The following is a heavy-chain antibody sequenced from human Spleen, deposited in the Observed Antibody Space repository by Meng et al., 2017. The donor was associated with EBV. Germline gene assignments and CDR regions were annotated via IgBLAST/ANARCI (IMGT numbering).Heavy chain of an antibody. D-gene: IGHD3-10*01. V-gene: IGHV4-4*02. J-gene: IGHJ4*02. CDR2: IYDTGTT. CDR3: AKSRSSTPGVVDY. CDR1: CDSISRSNW. Sequence: GKRPVVGPGLVSPSGTLSLTCALSCDSISRSNWWSWVRQAPGKWLEWIGYIYDTGTTIYNPSLKSRVSIFLETSKNLFSLKLYSVTTADTAVYYCAKSRSSTPGVVDYWGQGTLVTVSS.